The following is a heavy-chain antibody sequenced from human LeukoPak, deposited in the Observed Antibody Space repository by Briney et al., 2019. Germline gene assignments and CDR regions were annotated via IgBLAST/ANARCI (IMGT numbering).Heavy chain of an antibody. CDR3: ARERIERYTYASSDFDY. Sequence: SETLSLTCTVSGGSISSYYWSWIRQSPGKGLEWIGYIYYSGSTNYNPSLKSRVTISVDTSKNQFSLNLTSVTAADTALYYCARERIERYTYASSDFDYWGRGTLVTVSS. CDR1: GGSISSYY. CDR2: IYYSGST. D-gene: IGHD5-18*01. J-gene: IGHJ4*02. V-gene: IGHV4-59*12.